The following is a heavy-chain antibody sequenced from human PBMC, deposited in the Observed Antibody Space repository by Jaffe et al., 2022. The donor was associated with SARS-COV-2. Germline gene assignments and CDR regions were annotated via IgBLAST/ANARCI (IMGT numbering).Heavy chain of an antibody. CDR1: GGSISSSNW. D-gene: IGHD6-25*01. V-gene: IGHV4-4*02. J-gene: IGHJ3*02. CDR2: IYHSGST. Sequence: QVQLQESGPGLVKPSGTLSLTCAVSGGSISSSNWWSWVRQPPGKGLEWIGEIYHSGSTNYNPSLKSGITISVDKSKNHFSLKLSSVTAADTAVYYCATTYSSAWTDAFDIWGQGTVVTVSS. CDR3: ATTYSSAWTDAFDI.